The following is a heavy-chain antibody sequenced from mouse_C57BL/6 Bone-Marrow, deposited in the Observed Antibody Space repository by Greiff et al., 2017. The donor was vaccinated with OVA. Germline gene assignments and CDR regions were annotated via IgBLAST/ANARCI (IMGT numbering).Heavy chain of an antibody. D-gene: IGHD2-3*01. J-gene: IGHJ3*01. Sequence: QVQLQQPGAELVKPGASVKMSCKASGYTFTSYWINWVKQRPGQGLEWIGDIYPGSGSTNYNEKFKSKATLTVDTSSSTAYMQLSSLTSEDSAVYYCAGLYDGYRWFAYWGQGTLVTVSA. V-gene: IGHV1-55*01. CDR2: IYPGSGST. CDR3: AGLYDGYRWFAY. CDR1: GYTFTSYW.